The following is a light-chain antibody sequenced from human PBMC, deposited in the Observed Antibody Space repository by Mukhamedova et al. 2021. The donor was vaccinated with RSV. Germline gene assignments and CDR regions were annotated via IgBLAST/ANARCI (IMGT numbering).Light chain of an antibody. CDR2: VAD. J-gene: IGKJ4*01. CDR3: QQSFSYPHT. V-gene: IGKV1-39*01. Sequence: WYQRRVHGKVPKLLIYVADSLQSGVPSRFGGSGSGTEFTLTISNLQPEDFASYYCQQSFSYPHTFGGWTKVEIK.